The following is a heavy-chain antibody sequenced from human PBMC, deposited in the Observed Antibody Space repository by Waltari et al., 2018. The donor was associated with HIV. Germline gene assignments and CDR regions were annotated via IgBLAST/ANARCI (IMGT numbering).Heavy chain of an antibody. D-gene: IGHD3-10*01. V-gene: IGHV1-8*01. J-gene: IGHJ6*02. CDR3: ARGRVTMVRGVTDYYYYGMDV. Sequence: INWVRQATGQGLEWMGWMNPNSGNTGYAQKFQGRVTMTRNTSISTAYMELSSLRSEDTAVYYCARGRVTMVRGVTDYYYYGMDVWGQGTTVTVSS. CDR2: MNPNSGNT.